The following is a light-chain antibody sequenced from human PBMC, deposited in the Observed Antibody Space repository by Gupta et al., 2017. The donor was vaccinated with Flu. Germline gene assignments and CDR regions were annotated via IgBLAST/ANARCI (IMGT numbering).Light chain of an antibody. Sequence: QSLLTQPPSSSGTPGQRVTIPCSGSNSNIGRNTLSWYQQLAGAAPKLIIQNDNQRPSGVPGRFSGSKAGTSAAMTISGLQAEDEGDFYCATGDDSLNGPVFGGGTRLTVL. J-gene: IGLJ3*02. CDR2: NDN. CDR3: ATGDDSLNGPV. V-gene: IGLV1-44*01. CDR1: NSNIGRNT.